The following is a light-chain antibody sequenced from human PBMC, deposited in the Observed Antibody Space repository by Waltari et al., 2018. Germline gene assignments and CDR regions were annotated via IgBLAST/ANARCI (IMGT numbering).Light chain of an antibody. CDR1: QTITGSW. V-gene: IGKV3-20*01. J-gene: IGKJ4*01. CDR3: QQYDGSSVT. Sequence: EIALTQSPGTLSLSPGERATLSCRASQTITGSWLTWYQRKPGQAPRRLIYGASIRATGIPVRFSGSGSGTDFTLTISRLEPEDFAVYYCQQYDGSSVTFGGGTKVEVK. CDR2: GAS.